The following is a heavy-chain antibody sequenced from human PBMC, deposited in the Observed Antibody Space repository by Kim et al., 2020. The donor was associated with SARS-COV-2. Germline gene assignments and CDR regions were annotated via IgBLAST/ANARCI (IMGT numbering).Heavy chain of an antibody. J-gene: IGHJ3*02. CDR2: IFKSGTT. Sequence: SETLSLTCTVSGGSISSGFYYWSWIRQRPGKGLEWIGYIFKSGTTSYNPSLRGRLTLSVDTSKNQFSLMLISVTGADTAMYYCVRDCTGGSCYPDPFGIWGQGTMVTVSS. CDR3: VRDCTGGSCYPDPFGI. CDR1: GGSISSGFYY. V-gene: IGHV4-30-4*08. D-gene: IGHD2-15*01.